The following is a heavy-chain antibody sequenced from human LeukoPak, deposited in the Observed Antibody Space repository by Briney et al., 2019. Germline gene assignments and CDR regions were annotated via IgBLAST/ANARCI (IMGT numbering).Heavy chain of an antibody. CDR1: GYTFNNHY. CDR3: ARQGTYSSAIGMGY. Sequence: ASVKVSCRASGYTFNNHYMYWVRQAPGQGLEWMGVINPSGGSTSYAQKFQGRVTMTRDTSTRTVYMEVNSLRSEDTAVYYCARQGTYSSAIGMGYWGQGTLVTVSS. CDR2: INPSGGST. V-gene: IGHV1-46*02. J-gene: IGHJ4*02. D-gene: IGHD6-19*01.